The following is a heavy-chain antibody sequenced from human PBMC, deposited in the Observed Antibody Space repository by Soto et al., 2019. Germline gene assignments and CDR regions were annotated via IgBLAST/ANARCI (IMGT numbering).Heavy chain of an antibody. J-gene: IGHJ6*02. D-gene: IGHD6-13*01. CDR1: GGTFSSYA. Sequence: QVQLVQSGAEVKKPGSSVKVSCKASGGTFSSYAISWVRQAPGQGLEWMGGIIPIFGTANYAQKFQGRVTITADESTSTAYMELSSLRSEDTAVYYCARDGIAAAGTYYYYYYGMDVCGQGTTVTVSS. V-gene: IGHV1-69*01. CDR2: IIPIFGTA. CDR3: ARDGIAAAGTYYYYYYGMDV.